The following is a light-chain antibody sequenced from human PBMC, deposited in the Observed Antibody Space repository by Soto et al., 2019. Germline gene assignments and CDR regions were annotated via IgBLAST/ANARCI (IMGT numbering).Light chain of an antibody. CDR3: QQYNSYSWT. Sequence: DIQMTQSPSTLSASVGDRVTMTNRASQSISSWLAWYQQKPGKAPKLLIYDASSLESGVPSRFSGSGSGTEFNLTISSLQPDDFATYYCQQYNSYSWTFGQGTKVDI. CDR2: DAS. V-gene: IGKV1-5*01. J-gene: IGKJ1*01. CDR1: QSISSW.